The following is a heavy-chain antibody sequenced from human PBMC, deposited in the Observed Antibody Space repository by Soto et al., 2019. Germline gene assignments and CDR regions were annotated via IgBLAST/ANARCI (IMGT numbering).Heavy chain of an antibody. J-gene: IGHJ4*02. V-gene: IGHV1-18*01. CDR1: GFTFTSYA. CDR3: ARDFTGWPPDGVDS. D-gene: IGHD3-16*01. CDR2: ISAYNGNT. Sequence: QVHLVQSGAEVKMPGASVKVSCKASGFTFTSYAFTWVRQAPGQGLEWMGWISAYNGNTNYARNFRGRVTMTTDSSTSPVYMELGSLTSDDTAVYFCARDFTGWPPDGVDSWGQGTLVIVSA.